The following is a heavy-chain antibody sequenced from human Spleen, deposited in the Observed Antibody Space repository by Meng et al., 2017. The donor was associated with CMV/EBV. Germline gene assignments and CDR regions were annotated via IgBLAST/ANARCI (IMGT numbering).Heavy chain of an antibody. J-gene: IGHJ4*02. CDR2: ISTGSTYK. Sequence: FNKYGMNWVRRAPGKGLEWVSSISTGSTYKTYADSVKGRFTISRDNAKNSVSLQMNSLTAEDTAIYYCARDHTPTGFGEFSPTYFFDFWGQGNLVTVSS. D-gene: IGHD3-10*01. CDR1: FNKYG. V-gene: IGHV3-21*01. CDR3: ARDHTPTGFGEFSPTYFFDF.